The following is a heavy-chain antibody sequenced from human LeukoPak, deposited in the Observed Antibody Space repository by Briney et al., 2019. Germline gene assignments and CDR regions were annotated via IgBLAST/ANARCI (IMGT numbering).Heavy chain of an antibody. V-gene: IGHV3-74*01. CDR3: ANYNGDYLDY. CDR1: GFTFSSYW. CDR2: INSDGSTT. D-gene: IGHD5-24*01. Sequence: PGGSLRLSCAASGFTFSSYWKHWVRQAPGKGLVWVSGINSDGSTTNYADSVKGRLTISRDNARNTLYLQMNSLGAEDTAVYYCANYNGDYLDYWGQGTLVAVSS. J-gene: IGHJ4*02.